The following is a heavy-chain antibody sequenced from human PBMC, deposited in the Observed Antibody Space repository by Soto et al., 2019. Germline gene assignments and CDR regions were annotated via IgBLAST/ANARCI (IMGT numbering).Heavy chain of an antibody. CDR3: ARHRNYDFWSGYGY. D-gene: IGHD3-3*01. CDR1: GGSIRSYY. V-gene: IGHV4-59*08. CDR2: IYYSGST. J-gene: IGHJ4*02. Sequence: SETLSLTCTVSGGSIRSYYWSWIRQPPGKGLEWIGYIYYSGSTSYNPSLKSRVTISLDTSKNEFSLKLSSVTAADTAVYYCARHRNYDFWSGYGYWGQGTLVTVSS.